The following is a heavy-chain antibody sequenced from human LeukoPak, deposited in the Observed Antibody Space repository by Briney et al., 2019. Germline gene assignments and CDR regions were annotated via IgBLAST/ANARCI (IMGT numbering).Heavy chain of an antibody. Sequence: SETLSLTCTVSGGSISSSSYYWGWIRQPPGKGLEWIGSIYYSGSTYYNPSLKSRATISVDTSKNQFSLKLSSVTAADTAVYYCARHMGPLWFGGVRDNFDYWGQGTLVTVSS. CDR1: GGSISSSSYY. V-gene: IGHV4-39*01. CDR3: ARHMGPLWFGGVRDNFDY. J-gene: IGHJ4*02. CDR2: IYYSGST. D-gene: IGHD3-10*01.